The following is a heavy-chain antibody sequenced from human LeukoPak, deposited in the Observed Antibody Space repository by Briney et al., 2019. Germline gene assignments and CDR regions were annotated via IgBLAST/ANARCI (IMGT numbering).Heavy chain of an antibody. CDR3: ARRIGTASDC. CDR1: GFTFSSYG. J-gene: IGHJ4*02. CDR2: LSYDGNYK. D-gene: IGHD2-21*01. V-gene: IGHV3-30*03. Sequence: PGGSLRLSCAASGFTFSSYGMHWVRQAPGKGLEWVAVLSYDGNYKYYADSVKGRFAISRDNSENTLYLQMNSLKSEDTAVYYCARRIGTASDCWGQGTLVTVSS.